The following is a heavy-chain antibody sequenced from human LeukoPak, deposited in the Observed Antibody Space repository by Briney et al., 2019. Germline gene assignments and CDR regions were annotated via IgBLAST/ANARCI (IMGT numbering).Heavy chain of an antibody. Sequence: GGSLRLSCVASTFTFSNSVMHWVRQAPGKGLEWVSYITSSSSYTNYADSVKGRFTISRDNAKNSLYLQMNSLRAEDTAVYYCARVRDYDILTGYNDAFDIWGQGTMVTVSS. J-gene: IGHJ3*02. D-gene: IGHD3-9*01. CDR2: ITSSSSYT. CDR3: ARVRDYDILTGYNDAFDI. CDR1: TFTFSNSV. V-gene: IGHV3-21*05.